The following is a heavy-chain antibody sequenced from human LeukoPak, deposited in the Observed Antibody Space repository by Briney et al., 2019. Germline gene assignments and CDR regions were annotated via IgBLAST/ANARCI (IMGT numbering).Heavy chain of an antibody. CDR1: GFTFSSYN. Sequence: GGSLRLSCAASGFTFSSYNMNWVRQAPGKGLEWVSSISSSSSYIYYADSVKGRFTISRDNAKNPLYLQMNSLRAEDTAVYYCARGRDGSQSPIDDWGQGTLVTVSS. J-gene: IGHJ4*02. CDR2: ISSSSSYI. V-gene: IGHV3-21*01. D-gene: IGHD5-24*01. CDR3: ARGRDGSQSPIDD.